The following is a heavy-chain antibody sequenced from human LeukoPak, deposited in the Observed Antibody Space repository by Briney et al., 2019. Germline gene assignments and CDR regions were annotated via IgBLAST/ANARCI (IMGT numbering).Heavy chain of an antibody. CDR1: GFTVTHYA. Sequence: GGSLRLSCSASGFTVTHYAMHWVRQAPGKGLEYVSAVDANGRTTYYADSVKGRFTISRDNAKNSLYLQMNSLRAEDTAVYYCARVQAVAGKDWGQGTLVTVSS. D-gene: IGHD6-19*01. V-gene: IGHV3-64*04. CDR3: ARVQAVAGKD. CDR2: VDANGRTT. J-gene: IGHJ4*02.